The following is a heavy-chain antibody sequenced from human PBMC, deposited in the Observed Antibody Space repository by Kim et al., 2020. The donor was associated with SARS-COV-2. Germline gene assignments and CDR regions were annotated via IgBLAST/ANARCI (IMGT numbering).Heavy chain of an antibody. D-gene: IGHD3-10*01. V-gene: IGHV3-30*18. CDR3: AKSMLRGVIISVYYGMDV. J-gene: IGHJ6*02. CDR1: GFTFSTYG. Sequence: GGSLRLSCAASGFTFSTYGMHWVRQAPGKGLEWVAVISYDGSNKYYADSVKGRFTISRDNSKNTLYLQMNSLRAEDTAVYYCAKSMLRGVIISVYYGMDVWGQGTTVTVSS. CDR2: ISYDGSNK.